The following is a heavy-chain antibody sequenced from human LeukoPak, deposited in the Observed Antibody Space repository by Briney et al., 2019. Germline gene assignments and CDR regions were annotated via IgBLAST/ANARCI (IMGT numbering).Heavy chain of an antibody. Sequence: GGSLRLSCVASGVTFTNYWMHWVRQAPGKGLEWVANINQDGNTKFYVDSVKGRFTISRDNAKNSVYLQMNSLRAEDTAVYFCARGGGLDVWGQGATVTVSS. CDR3: ARGGGLDV. J-gene: IGHJ6*02. D-gene: IGHD3-16*01. CDR2: INQDGNTK. CDR1: GVTFTNYW. V-gene: IGHV3-7*03.